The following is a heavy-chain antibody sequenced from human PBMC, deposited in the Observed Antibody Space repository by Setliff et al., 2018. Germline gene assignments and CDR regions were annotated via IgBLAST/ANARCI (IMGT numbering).Heavy chain of an antibody. J-gene: IGHJ4*02. CDR3: ARSPYSSSSGPHYFDY. CDR2: IYYSGST. Sequence: LSLTCTVSGGSISSSSYYWGWIRQPPGKGLEWIGSIYYSGSTYYNPSLKSRVTISVDTSKNQFSLKLSSVTAADTAVYYCARSPYSSSSGPHYFDYWGQGTLVTVSS. CDR1: GGSISSSSYY. D-gene: IGHD6-6*01. V-gene: IGHV4-39*07.